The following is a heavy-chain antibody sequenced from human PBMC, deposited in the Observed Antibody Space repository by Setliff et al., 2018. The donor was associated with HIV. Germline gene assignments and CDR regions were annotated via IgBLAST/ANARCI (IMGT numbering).Heavy chain of an antibody. J-gene: IGHJ3*02. V-gene: IGHV1-46*01. D-gene: IGHD2-15*01. CDR3: ARDRNVVVVAAYAFDI. CDR1: GYTLTSYY. Sequence: ASVKVSCKASGYTLTSYYMHWVRQAPGQGLEWMGIINPSGGSTSYAQKFQGRVTMTRDTSTSTVYMELSSLRSEDTAVYYCARDRNVVVVAAYAFDIWGQGTMVTVSS. CDR2: INPSGGST.